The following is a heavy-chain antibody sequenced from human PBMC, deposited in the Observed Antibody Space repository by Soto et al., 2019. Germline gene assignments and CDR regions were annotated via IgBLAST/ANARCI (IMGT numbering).Heavy chain of an antibody. CDR3: AREAGPAASVRQSSSSVNWFDP. CDR2: IIPIFVTA. D-gene: IGHD2-2*01. CDR1: GGTFSSYA. Sequence: QVQLVQSGAEVKKPGSSVKVSCKASGGTFSSYAISWVRQAPGQGLEWMGGIIPIFVTANYAQKFQGRVTITAVESTNTAYMELTRLRSEDTAVYYCAREAGPAASVRQSSSSVNWFDPWGQGTLVTVSS. V-gene: IGHV1-69*01. J-gene: IGHJ5*02.